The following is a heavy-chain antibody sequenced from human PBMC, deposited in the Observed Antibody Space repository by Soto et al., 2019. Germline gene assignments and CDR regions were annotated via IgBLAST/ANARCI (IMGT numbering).Heavy chain of an antibody. CDR3: ARGVPPTSPRFDA. V-gene: IGHV3-66*01. J-gene: IGHJ5*02. D-gene: IGHD1-26*01. CDR2: IYSGGST. Sequence: EVPLVESGGGLVQPGGSLRLSCAASGFTVSNNYINWVRQAPGKGLEWVLVIYSGGSTYYADSVKGRFTISRDNSKNTLDLQLTSLRAEDTAVYYCARGVPPTSPRFDAWGQRTMVTVSS. CDR1: GFTVSNNY.